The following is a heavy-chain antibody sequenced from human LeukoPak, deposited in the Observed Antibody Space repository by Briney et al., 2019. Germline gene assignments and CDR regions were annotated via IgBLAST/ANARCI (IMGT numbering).Heavy chain of an antibody. CDR3: ARAPRAMVRGVIISYGMDV. CDR1: GFTFSSYA. CDR2: ISYDGGNK. D-gene: IGHD3-10*01. V-gene: IGHV3-30*04. J-gene: IGHJ6*04. Sequence: GRSLRLSCAASGFTFSSYAMHWVRQAPGKGLEWVAVISYDGGNKYYADSVKGRFTISRDNSKNTLYLQMNSLRAEDTAVYYCARAPRAMVRGVIISYGMDVWGKGTTVTVSS.